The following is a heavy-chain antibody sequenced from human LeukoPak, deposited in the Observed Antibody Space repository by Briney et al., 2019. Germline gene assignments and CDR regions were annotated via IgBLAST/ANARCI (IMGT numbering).Heavy chain of an antibody. D-gene: IGHD6-19*01. V-gene: IGHV1-24*01. Sequence: ASVKVSFKVSGYTLTELSMHWVRQAPGKGGEWMGGFDPEDGETIYAQKFQGRVTMTEDTSTDTAYMELSSLRSEDTAVYYCATDLKMSSGFYYYYYGMDVWGQGTTVTVSS. CDR3: ATDLKMSSGFYYYYYGMDV. CDR2: FDPEDGET. CDR1: GYTLTELS. J-gene: IGHJ6*02.